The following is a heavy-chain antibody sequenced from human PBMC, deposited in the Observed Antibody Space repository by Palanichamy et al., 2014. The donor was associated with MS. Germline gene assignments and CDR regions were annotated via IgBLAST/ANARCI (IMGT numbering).Heavy chain of an antibody. CDR2: IIPMFGTT. D-gene: IGHD2-8*01. V-gene: IGHV1-69*01. J-gene: IGHJ6*02. CDR3: ARSGGHCTNGVCPYYYYYYAMDV. Sequence: QVQLVQSGAEVRKPGSSVKVSCKASGGTFSSYALSWARQAPGQGLEWMGGIIPMFGTTNYAQTFQGRVTITADEATSSAYMELSALRSEDTAVYYCARSGGHCTNGVCPYYYYYYAMDVWGQGTTVTVSS. CDR1: GGTFSSYA.